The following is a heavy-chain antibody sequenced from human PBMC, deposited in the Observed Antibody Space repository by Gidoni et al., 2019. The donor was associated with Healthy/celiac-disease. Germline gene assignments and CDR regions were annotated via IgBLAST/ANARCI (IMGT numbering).Heavy chain of an antibody. D-gene: IGHD2-2*02. J-gene: IGHJ6*02. CDR1: GGSISSYY. CDR3: ASNRVRYCSSTSCYRYYGMDV. V-gene: IGHV4-4*07. CDR2: IYTSGST. Sequence: QVQLQESGPGLVKPSETLSLTCTVSGGSISSYYWSWIRQPAGKGLEWIGRIYTSGSTNYNPSLKSRVTMSVDTSKNQFSLKLSSVTAADTAVYYCASNRVRYCSSTSCYRYYGMDVWGQGTTVTVSS.